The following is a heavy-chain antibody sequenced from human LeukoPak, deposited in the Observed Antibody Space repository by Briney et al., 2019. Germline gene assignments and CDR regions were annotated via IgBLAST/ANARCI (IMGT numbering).Heavy chain of an antibody. CDR3: ARTTTNGYVSFDY. V-gene: IGHV4-61*10. CDR2: VYSSGST. J-gene: IGHJ4*02. CDR1: GGSISSGSYY. Sequence: PSETLSLTCTVSGGSISSGSYYWSWIRQPAGKGLEWIGRVYSSGSTDYNPSLKSRLSISVDTSKIQFSLKLSSVTAADTAVYYCARTTTNGYVSFDYWGQGTLVTVSS. D-gene: IGHD5-18*01.